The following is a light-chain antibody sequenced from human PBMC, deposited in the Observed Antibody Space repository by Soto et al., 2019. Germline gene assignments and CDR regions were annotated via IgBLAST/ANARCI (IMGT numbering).Light chain of an antibody. V-gene: IGKV1-5*03. CDR3: RQYNSDPWT. CDR2: KAS. Sequence: DSQMTQSPSTLSTSVGDRVTITCRASQSISSWLAWYEQKTGKAPKLLIYKASSLDSGVPSRFSGSVSGTEFTLPICSLKPDVFAAYYCRQYNSDPWTLGPGTKVEIK. CDR1: QSISSW. J-gene: IGKJ1*01.